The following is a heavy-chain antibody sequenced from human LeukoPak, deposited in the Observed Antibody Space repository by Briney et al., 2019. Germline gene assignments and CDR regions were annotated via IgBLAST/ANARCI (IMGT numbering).Heavy chain of an antibody. D-gene: IGHD3-22*01. J-gene: IGHJ3*02. V-gene: IGHV3-23*01. CDR1: GFTFSSYA. Sequence: GGSPRLSCAASGFTFSSYAMSWVRQAPGKGLEWVSAISGSGGSTYYADSVKGRFTISRDNSKNTLYLQMSSLRAEDTAVYYCAARNYYDSNAFDIWGHGTMVTVSS. CDR2: ISGSGGST. CDR3: AARNYYDSNAFDI.